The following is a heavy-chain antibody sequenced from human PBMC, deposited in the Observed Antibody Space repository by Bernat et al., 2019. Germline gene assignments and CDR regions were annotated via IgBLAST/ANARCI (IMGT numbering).Heavy chain of an antibody. Sequence: QVQLVQSGAEVKKPGASVKVSCKASGYTFTSYYIHWVRQAPGQGLEWMGIINPSSGTTSYAQKYQGRVTMTRDTSTRTAYMELSGLRSEDAAVFYCATGANSSPFAVWVHWGQGTLVTVSS. CDR3: ATGANSSPFAVWVH. CDR2: INPSSGTT. J-gene: IGHJ4*02. D-gene: IGHD6-19*01. V-gene: IGHV1-46*01. CDR1: GYTFTSYY.